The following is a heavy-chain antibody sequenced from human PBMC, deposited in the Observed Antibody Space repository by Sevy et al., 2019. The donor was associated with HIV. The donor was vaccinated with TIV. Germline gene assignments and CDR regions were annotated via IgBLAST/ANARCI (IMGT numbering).Heavy chain of an antibody. V-gene: IGHV5-51*01. Sequence: GESLKISCQGSGYTFTSSWVDWVRQLPGKGLEWMGTIYPGDSDTRYSPPFQGQVTISVDKSTNTAFLQWASLRTSDTAMYYCARRTRDCDGDTCYGTYFDIWGQGTLVTVSS. D-gene: IGHD2-21*01. CDR3: ARRTRDCDGDTCYGTYFDI. J-gene: IGHJ4*02. CDR1: GYTFTSSW. CDR2: IYPGDSDT.